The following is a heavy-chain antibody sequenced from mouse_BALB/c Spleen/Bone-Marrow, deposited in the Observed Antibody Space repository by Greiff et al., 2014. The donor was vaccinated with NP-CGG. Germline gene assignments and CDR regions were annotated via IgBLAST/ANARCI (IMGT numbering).Heavy chain of an antibody. CDR3: ANYDYGWYFDV. CDR1: GFNIKDTY. D-gene: IGHD2-4*01. V-gene: IGHV14-3*02. Sequence: VQLQQSGAELVKPGASVKLSCTASGFNIKDTYMHWVKQRPEQGLEWIGRIDPANGNTKYDPKFQGKATITADTSSNTAYLQLSSLTSEDTAVYYCANYDYGWYFDVWGAGTTVTVPS. CDR2: IDPANGNT. J-gene: IGHJ1*01.